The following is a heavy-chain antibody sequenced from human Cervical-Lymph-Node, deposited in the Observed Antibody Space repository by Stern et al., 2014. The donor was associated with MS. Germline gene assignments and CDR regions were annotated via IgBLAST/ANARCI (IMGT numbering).Heavy chain of an antibody. CDR2: ACYSGDT. CDR3: ARDLSD. J-gene: IGHJ4*02. CDR1: GVSISSYY. Sequence: QVQLQESSPGLVKPSETLSLTCTVSGVSISSYYWNSIRQSPGKGLEWIGSACYSGDTNYIPSLKSRVTISVDTSKNQFSLNLNSVTAADTAVYCCARDLSDWGQGTLVTVSS. D-gene: IGHD2/OR15-2a*01. V-gene: IGHV4-59*01.